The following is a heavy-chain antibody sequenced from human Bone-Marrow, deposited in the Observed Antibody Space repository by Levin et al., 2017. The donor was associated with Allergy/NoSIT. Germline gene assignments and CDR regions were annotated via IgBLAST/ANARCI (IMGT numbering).Heavy chain of an antibody. J-gene: IGHJ5*02. Sequence: GGSLRLSCTASGFTFSGFAMTWVRQAPGKGLEWVSAITGTGDKTFYADSVKGRFTISRDNSKNTIHLRMNSLRVEDTAIYYCAEDRVLSYGYRSDHWGQGTLVTVAS. V-gene: IGHV3-23*01. CDR1: GFTFSGFA. D-gene: IGHD3-16*01. CDR3: AEDRVLSYGYRSDH. CDR2: ITGTGDKT.